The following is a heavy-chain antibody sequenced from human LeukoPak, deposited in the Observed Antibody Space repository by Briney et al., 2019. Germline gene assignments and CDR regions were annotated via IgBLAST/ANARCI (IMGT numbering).Heavy chain of an antibody. Sequence: SQTLSLTCTVSGGSISSGGYYWSWIRQHPGKGLEWIGYIYYSGSTHYNPSLKSRVTISVDTSKNQFSLKLSSVTAADTAVYYCARDTTGFFSDYWGQGTLVTVSS. CDR1: GGSISSGGYY. CDR2: IYYSGST. V-gene: IGHV4-31*03. D-gene: IGHD1-1*01. J-gene: IGHJ4*02. CDR3: ARDTTGFFSDY.